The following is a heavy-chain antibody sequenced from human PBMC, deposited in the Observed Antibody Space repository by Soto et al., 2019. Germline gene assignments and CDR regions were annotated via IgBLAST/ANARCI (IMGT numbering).Heavy chain of an antibody. CDR1: GFTFSSYA. D-gene: IGHD3-3*01. V-gene: IGHV3-30-3*01. J-gene: IGHJ2*01. Sequence: QVQLVESGGGVVQPGRSLRLSCAASGFTFSSYAMHWVRQAPGKGLEWVAVISYDGSNKYYADSVKGRFTISRDNSKNTLYLQMNSLRAEDTAVYYCARDGSLGTIFGATAGYFDLWGRGILVTVSS. CDR3: ARDGSLGTIFGATAGYFDL. CDR2: ISYDGSNK.